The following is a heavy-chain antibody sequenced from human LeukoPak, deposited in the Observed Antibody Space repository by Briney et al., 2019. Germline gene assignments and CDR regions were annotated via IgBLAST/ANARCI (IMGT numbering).Heavy chain of an antibody. V-gene: IGHV2-5*02. Sequence: ESGPALVKPTQTLTLTCTFSGFSLSTSGVGVGWIRQPPGKALEWLALIYWDDDKRYSPSLKSRLTITKDTSKNQVVLTMTNMDPVDTATYYCAHRRSDYYDSSGPSYFDYWGQGTLVTVSS. D-gene: IGHD3-22*01. CDR1: GFSLSTSGVG. CDR2: IYWDDDK. CDR3: AHRRSDYYDSSGPSYFDY. J-gene: IGHJ4*02.